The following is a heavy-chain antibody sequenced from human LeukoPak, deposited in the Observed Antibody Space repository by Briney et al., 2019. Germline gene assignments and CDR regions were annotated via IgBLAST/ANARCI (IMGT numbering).Heavy chain of an antibody. CDR1: GYTFIDYY. CDR3: ARVKKLMPEFEF. D-gene: IGHD2-2*01. J-gene: IGHJ4*02. V-gene: IGHV1-2*02. CDR2: INPNSGAT. Sequence: GASVKVSFKSSGYTFIDYYIHWVRQAPGQGLEWMGWINPNSGATKYAQKFQGRVSMTRDTSINTAYMDLTNLISDDTAIFYCARVKKLMPEFEFWGQGTLVTVSS.